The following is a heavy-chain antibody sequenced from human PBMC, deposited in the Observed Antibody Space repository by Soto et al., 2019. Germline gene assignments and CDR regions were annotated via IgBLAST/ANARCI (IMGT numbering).Heavy chain of an antibody. CDR2: IYYSGST. D-gene: IGHD3-22*01. CDR3: AKFSSGYGYYFDY. J-gene: IGHJ4*02. V-gene: IGHV4-61*01. Sequence: QVQLQESGPGLVKPSETLSLTCTVSGGSVSSGSYYWSWIRQPPGKGLEWIGYIYYSGSTNYNPSLKSRVTISVDTSKNQFSLKLSSVTAADTAVYYCAKFSSGYGYYFDYWGQGTLVTVSS. CDR1: GGSVSSGSYY.